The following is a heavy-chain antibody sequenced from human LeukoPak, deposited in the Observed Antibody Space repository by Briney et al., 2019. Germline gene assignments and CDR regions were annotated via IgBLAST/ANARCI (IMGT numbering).Heavy chain of an antibody. CDR1: GYSISSGYY. CDR2: IYHSGST. D-gene: IGHD3-3*01. J-gene: IGHJ5*01. V-gene: IGHV4-38-2*02. Sequence: SETLSLTCTVSGYSISSGYYWGWIRQPPGKGLEWIGSIYHSGSTYYNPSLKSRVTISVDTSKNQFSLKLSSVTAADTAVYYCARDLGYYDFWSAYGWFDSWGQGTLVTVSS. CDR3: ARDLGYYDFWSAYGWFDS.